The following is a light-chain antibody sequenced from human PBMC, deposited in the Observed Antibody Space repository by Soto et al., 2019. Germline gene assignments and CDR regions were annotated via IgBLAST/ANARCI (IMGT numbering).Light chain of an antibody. CDR2: LEGSGSY. V-gene: IGLV4-60*02. CDR1: SGNSSYI. J-gene: IGLJ3*02. Sequence: QSVLTQSSSASASLGSSVKPTCTLSSGNSSYIIAWHQQQPGKAPRYLMKLEGSGSYNKGSGVPDRFSGSSSGADRYLTISNLQFEDEADYYCETWDSNTRVFGGGTKLTVL. CDR3: ETWDSNTRV.